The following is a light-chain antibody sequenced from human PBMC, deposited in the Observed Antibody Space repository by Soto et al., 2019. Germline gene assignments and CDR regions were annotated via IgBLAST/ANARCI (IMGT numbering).Light chain of an antibody. CDR1: QSIGSG. CDR3: QHYTDFHYT. CDR2: KAT. J-gene: IGKJ2*01. Sequence: DIQMTQSPSTLSASVGDGVTITCRASQSIGSGLAWYQQKPGKAPKLLIYKATNLQTGVPSRFSGSGSGTDFSLTISSRQPVDSATYYCQHYTDFHYTFGQGTKVEI. V-gene: IGKV1-5*03.